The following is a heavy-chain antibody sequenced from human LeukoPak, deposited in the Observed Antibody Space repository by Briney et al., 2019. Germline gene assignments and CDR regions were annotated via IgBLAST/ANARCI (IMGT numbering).Heavy chain of an antibody. V-gene: IGHV1-18*01. CDR2: ISAYNGNT. Sequence: ASVKVSFKASGYTFTCYGISWVRQGPGQGLEWMGWISAYNGNTNYAQKLQGRVTVTTDTSTSTAYMELRSLRSDDTAVYYCARDLRRITMIVVVTRNAFDIWGQGTMVTVSS. CDR1: GYTFTCYG. D-gene: IGHD3-22*01. J-gene: IGHJ3*02. CDR3: ARDLRRITMIVVVTRNAFDI.